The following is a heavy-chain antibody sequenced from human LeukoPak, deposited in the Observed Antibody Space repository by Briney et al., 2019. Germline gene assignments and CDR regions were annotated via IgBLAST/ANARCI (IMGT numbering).Heavy chain of an antibody. CDR2: ISHSGGTT. CDR3: ARWRVGMDV. J-gene: IGHJ6*02. D-gene: IGHD6-13*01. V-gene: IGHV3-48*03. CDR1: GSTFSSYE. Sequence: PGGSLRLSCAASGSTFSSYEMQWVRQAPGKGLEWVSYISHSGGTTYYADSVKGRFTISRDSAKNSLYLQMNSLRAEDTAVYYCARWRVGMDVWGQGTTVTVSS.